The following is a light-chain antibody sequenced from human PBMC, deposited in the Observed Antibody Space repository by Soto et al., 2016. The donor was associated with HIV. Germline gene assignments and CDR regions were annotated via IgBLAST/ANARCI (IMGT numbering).Light chain of an antibody. CDR3: QQYNTVPWT. J-gene: IGKJ1*01. V-gene: IGKV1-5*03. CDR1: QSVSVW. CDR2: KTS. Sequence: DIQMTQSPSFVSASVGDRVTITCRASQSVSVWLAWYQQKPGKAPNLLIFKTSTLEVGVPSRFSGSGSGTDFTLTLSSVQPDDVGTYYCQQYNTVPWTFGQGT.